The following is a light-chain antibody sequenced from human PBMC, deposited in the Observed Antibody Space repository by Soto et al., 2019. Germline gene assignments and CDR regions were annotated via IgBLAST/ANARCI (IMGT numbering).Light chain of an antibody. CDR1: QSISSW. J-gene: IGKJ1*01. Sequence: DIQMTQSPSTLSASVGDRVTMTCRASQSISSWLAWYQQKPGKAPKLLIYKAFSLESGVPSRFGGSGSGTEFTLTISSLQPDDFATYYCQQYNSYSWTFGQGTKVEIK. CDR3: QQYNSYSWT. V-gene: IGKV1-5*03. CDR2: KAF.